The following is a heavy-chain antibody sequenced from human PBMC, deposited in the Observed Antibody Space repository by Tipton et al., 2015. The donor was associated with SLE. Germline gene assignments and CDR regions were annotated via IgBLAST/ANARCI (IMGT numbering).Heavy chain of an antibody. D-gene: IGHD6-13*01. V-gene: IGHV3-21*03. Sequence: SLRLSCAASGFTFSSYSMNWVRQAPGKGLEWVSSISSSSSYIYYADSVKGRFTISRDNAKNSLYLQMNSLRAEDTAVYYCARDLSGYSSSWFFDYWGQGRLVTVSS. CDR2: ISSSSSYI. J-gene: IGHJ4*02. CDR3: ARDLSGYSSSWFFDY. CDR1: GFTFSSYS.